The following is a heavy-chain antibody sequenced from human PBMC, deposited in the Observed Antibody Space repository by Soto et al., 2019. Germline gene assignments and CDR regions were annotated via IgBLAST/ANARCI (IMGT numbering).Heavy chain of an antibody. Sequence: GESLKISCKASGYGFTSYWIGWVRQLPGKGLEWMGVIYPDDSNTIHSPSFQGQVTISADKSITTAYLDWSSLRASDTAMYYCARQDGYYRSYYYGMDVWGQGTSVTVSS. V-gene: IGHV5-51*01. CDR2: IYPDDSNT. D-gene: IGHD1-1*01. CDR1: GYGFTSYW. CDR3: ARQDGYYRSYYYGMDV. J-gene: IGHJ6*02.